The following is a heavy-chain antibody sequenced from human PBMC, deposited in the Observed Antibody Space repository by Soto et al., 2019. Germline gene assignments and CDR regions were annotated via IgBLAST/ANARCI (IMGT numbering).Heavy chain of an antibody. Sequence: ASVKVSCKASGYTFTGYYMHWVRQAPGQRLEWMGWINPNSGGTNYAQKFQGRVTMTRDTSISTAYMELSRLRSDDTAVYYCARGGRRLGGGSYHDYWGQGTLVTVSS. CDR2: INPNSGGT. CDR1: GYTFTGYY. D-gene: IGHD1-26*01. J-gene: IGHJ4*02. CDR3: ARGGRRLGGGSYHDY. V-gene: IGHV1-2*02.